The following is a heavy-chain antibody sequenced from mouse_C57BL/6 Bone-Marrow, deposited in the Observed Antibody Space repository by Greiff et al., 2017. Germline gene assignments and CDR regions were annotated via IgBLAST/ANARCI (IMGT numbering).Heavy chain of an antibody. V-gene: IGHV14-4*01. CDR1: GFNIKDDY. CDR3: PAPVYDGYYFDV. CDR2: IDPENGDT. D-gene: IGHD2-3*01. Sequence: VQLKQSGAELVRPGASVKLSCTASGFNIKDDYMHWVKQRPEQGLEWIGWIDPENGDTEYASKFQGKATITADTSSNTAYLQLSSLTSEDTAVYFWPAPVYDGYYFDVWGTGTTVTVPS. J-gene: IGHJ1*03.